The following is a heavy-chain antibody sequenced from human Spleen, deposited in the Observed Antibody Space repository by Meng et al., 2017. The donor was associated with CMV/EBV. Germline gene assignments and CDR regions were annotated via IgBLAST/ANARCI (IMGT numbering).Heavy chain of an antibody. CDR1: GYTFTYYD. D-gene: IGHD2-2*01. CDR2: MNPNSGNT. CDR3: ARVFAPAAAGGLNLFYYYYGMDV. J-gene: IGHJ6*02. V-gene: IGHV1-8*01. Sequence: ASVKVSCKASGYTFTYYDINWVRQATGQGLEWMGWMNPNSGNTGYAQKFQGRVTMTRDTSISTAYMELSRLRSDDTAVYYCARVFAPAAAGGLNLFYYYYGMDVWGQGTTVTVSS.